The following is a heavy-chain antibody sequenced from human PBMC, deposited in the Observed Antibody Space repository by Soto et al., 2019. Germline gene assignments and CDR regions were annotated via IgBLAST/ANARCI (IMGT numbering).Heavy chain of an antibody. CDR2: LSSDGFGA. V-gene: IGHV3-74*03. CDR3: ARDLGGPDY. D-gene: IGHD3-16*01. J-gene: IGHJ4*02. CDR1: GFSLGPYW. Sequence: GGSLRLSCAASGFSLGPYWMHWVRQVPGRGLEWVARLSSDGFGAAYADSVKGRFFISRDIARNTLSLQMNSLRADDTAVYYCARDLGGPDYWGRGTSVTVSS.